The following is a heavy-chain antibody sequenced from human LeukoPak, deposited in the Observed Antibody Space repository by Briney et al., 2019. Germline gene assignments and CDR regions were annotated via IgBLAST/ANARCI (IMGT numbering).Heavy chain of an antibody. J-gene: IGHJ4*02. Sequence: GGSLRLSCAASGFTFNNYAMHWVRQAPGKGLEWVAVISYDGSNKYCTDSVKGRFTISRDNSKNTLYLQMNSLRAEDTAVYYCAKDFSVYYYDSRVLDYWGQGTLVTVSS. CDR3: AKDFSVYYYDSRVLDY. CDR2: ISYDGSNK. V-gene: IGHV3-30*04. CDR1: GFTFNNYA. D-gene: IGHD3-22*01.